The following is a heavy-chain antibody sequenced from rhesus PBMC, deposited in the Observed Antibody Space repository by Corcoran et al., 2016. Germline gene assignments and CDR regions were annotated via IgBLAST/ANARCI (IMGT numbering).Heavy chain of an antibody. J-gene: IGHJ6*01. D-gene: IGHD4-29*01. CDR2: ISYTGGRT. CDR3: ARDSSTRAAIIYYGLDS. CDR1: GFSFSDYY. V-gene: IGHV3S18*01. Sequence: EVQLVESGGGLAKPGGSLRLSCAASGFSFSDYYMYWVRPAPGKGLEWVSGISYTGGRTYYADAVKCRITISRENAKNKLYLKMDSLRAEDTAVYYCARDSSTRAAIIYYGLDSWGQGVVVTVSS.